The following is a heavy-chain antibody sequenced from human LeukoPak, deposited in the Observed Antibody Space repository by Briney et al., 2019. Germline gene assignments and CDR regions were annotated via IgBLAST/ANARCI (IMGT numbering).Heavy chain of an antibody. J-gene: IGHJ5*02. V-gene: IGHV1-46*01. CDR1: GYTFTSYY. CDR2: INPSGGST. Sequence: ASVKVSCKASGYTFTSYYMLWVRQAPGQGLEWMGIINPSGGSTSYAQKFQGRVTMTRDTSTSTVYMELSSLRSEDTAVYYCARERITSPGIAAAGTKAWFDPWGQGTLVTVSS. CDR3: ARERITSPGIAAAGTKAWFDP. D-gene: IGHD6-13*01.